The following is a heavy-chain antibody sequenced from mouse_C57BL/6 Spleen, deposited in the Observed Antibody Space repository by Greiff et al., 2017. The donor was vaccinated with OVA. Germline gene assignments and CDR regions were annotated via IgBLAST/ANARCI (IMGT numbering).Heavy chain of an antibody. Sequence: EVQLQESEGGLVQPGSSMKLSCTASGFTFSDYYMAWVRQVPEKGLEWVANINYDGSSTYYLDSLKSRFIISRDNAKNILYLQMSSLKSEDTATYYCARVITGLYYFDYWGQGTTLTVSS. D-gene: IGHD4-1*01. V-gene: IGHV5-16*01. CDR2: INYDGSST. J-gene: IGHJ2*01. CDR1: GFTFSDYY. CDR3: ARVITGLYYFDY.